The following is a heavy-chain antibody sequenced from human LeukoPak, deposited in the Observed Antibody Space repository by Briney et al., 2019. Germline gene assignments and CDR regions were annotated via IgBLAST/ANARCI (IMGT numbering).Heavy chain of an antibody. CDR2: ISGSGGST. V-gene: IGHV3-23*01. Sequence: GGSLRLSCAASGFTFSSYAMSWVRQAPGKGLEWVSAISGSGGSTYYADSVKGRFTISRGNSKNTLYLQMNSLRAEDTAVYYCAKDLVSCSSTSCYTEGLDYWGQGTLVTVSS. CDR3: AKDLVSCSSTSCYTEGLDY. D-gene: IGHD2-2*02. CDR1: GFTFSSYA. J-gene: IGHJ4*02.